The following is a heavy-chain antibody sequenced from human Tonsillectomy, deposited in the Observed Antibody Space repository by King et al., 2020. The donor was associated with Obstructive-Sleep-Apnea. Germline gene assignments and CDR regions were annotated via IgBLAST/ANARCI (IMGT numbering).Heavy chain of an antibody. CDR2: IWYYGSNN. J-gene: IGHJ4*02. CDR1: GFTFSSYC. Sequence: VQLVQSGGGVVQPGRSLRLSCSAAGFTFSSYCMHWVRQAPGKGLEVVAVIWYYGSNNYYADSVKGPFTISRDNSKNTLYLQMNSLRAEDTAVYYCAKEDGTTPFDYWGQGTLVTVSS. D-gene: IGHD1-7*01. CDR3: AKEDGTTPFDY. V-gene: IGHV3-33*06.